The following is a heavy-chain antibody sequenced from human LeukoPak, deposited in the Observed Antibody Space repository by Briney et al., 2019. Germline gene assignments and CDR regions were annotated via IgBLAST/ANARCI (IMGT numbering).Heavy chain of an antibody. CDR1: GYTFTSYY. J-gene: IGHJ4*02. Sequence: ASVKVSCKASGYTFTSYYMHWVRQAPGQGLEWMGIINPSGGSTSYAQKFQGRVTMTRDTSTSTVYMELSSLRSEDTAVYYCARDPYPRDGYNYIEGYWGQGTLVTVSS. CDR3: ARDPYPRDGYNYIEGY. D-gene: IGHD5-24*01. CDR2: INPSGGST. V-gene: IGHV1-46*01.